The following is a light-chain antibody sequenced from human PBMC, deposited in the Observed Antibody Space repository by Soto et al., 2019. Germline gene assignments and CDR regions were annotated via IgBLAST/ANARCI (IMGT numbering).Light chain of an antibody. CDR2: DAS. CDR3: QHYGGMWT. Sequence: DIQMTQSPSTLSASVGDRVTITCRASEIITNRLAWYQQKPGKAPKVLIYDASNLESGVPSRFSGFRSGTEFTLTISSLLPDDFATYYCQHYGGMWTFGQGTKVDIK. V-gene: IGKV1-5*01. J-gene: IGKJ1*01. CDR1: EIITNR.